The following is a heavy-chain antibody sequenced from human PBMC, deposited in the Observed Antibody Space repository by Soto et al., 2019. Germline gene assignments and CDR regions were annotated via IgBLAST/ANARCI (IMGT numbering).Heavy chain of an antibody. CDR1: GFTVSSNY. Sequence: EVQLVESGGGLVQPGGSLRLSCAASGFTVSSNYMSWVRQAPGKGLEWVSVIYSGGSTYFADSVKDRFSISRDNYKNTLHLQMNSLRAEDTAVYYCAREGRPWGQGTLVTVSS. J-gene: IGHJ5*02. D-gene: IGHD2-15*01. V-gene: IGHV3-66*01. CDR2: IYSGGST. CDR3: AREGRP.